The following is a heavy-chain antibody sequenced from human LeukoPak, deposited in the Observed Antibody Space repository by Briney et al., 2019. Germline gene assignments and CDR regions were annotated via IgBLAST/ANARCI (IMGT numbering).Heavy chain of an antibody. CDR1: GGSISSYY. CDR2: IYYSGST. J-gene: IGHJ5*02. CDR3: ARGLGNMIAAAGRGYHWFDP. D-gene: IGHD6-13*01. V-gene: IGHV4-59*01. Sequence: SETLSLTCTVSGGSISSYYWSWIRQPPGKGLEWIGYIYYSGSTNYNPSLKSRVTISVDTSKNQFSLKLSSVTAADTAVYYCARGLGNMIAAAGRGYHWFDPWGQGTLVTVSS.